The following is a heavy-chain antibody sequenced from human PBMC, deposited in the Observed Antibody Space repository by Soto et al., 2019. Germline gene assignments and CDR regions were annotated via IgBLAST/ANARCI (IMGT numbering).Heavy chain of an antibody. V-gene: IGHV1-2*02. Sequence: ASVKVSCKASGYTFTGYFMHWVRQAPGQGLEWMGWINPNSGDTNYAQKFQGRVTMTRDMSISTAYMELRRLTSDDTAVYYCARVRTYYDSSGSLDYWGQGTLVTVSS. CDR2: INPNSGDT. D-gene: IGHD3-22*01. J-gene: IGHJ4*02. CDR3: ARVRTYYDSSGSLDY. CDR1: GYTFTGYF.